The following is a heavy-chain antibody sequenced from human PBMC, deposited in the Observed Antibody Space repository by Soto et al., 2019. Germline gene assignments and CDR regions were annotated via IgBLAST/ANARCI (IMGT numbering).Heavy chain of an antibody. Sequence: ASVKVSCKASGYTFTSYAMHWVRRAPGQRLEWMGWINAGNGNTKYSQKFQGRVTITRDTSASTAYMELSSLRSEDTAVYYCASGRAMVRGVRQYNWFDPWGQGTLVTVSS. CDR1: GYTFTSYA. J-gene: IGHJ5*02. V-gene: IGHV1-3*01. D-gene: IGHD3-10*01. CDR2: INAGNGNT. CDR3: ASGRAMVRGVRQYNWFDP.